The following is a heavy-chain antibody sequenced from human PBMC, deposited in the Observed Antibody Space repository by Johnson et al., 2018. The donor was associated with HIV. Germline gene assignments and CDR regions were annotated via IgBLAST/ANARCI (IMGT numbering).Heavy chain of an antibody. J-gene: IGHJ3*02. CDR1: GFTFSSYA. V-gene: IGHV3-30-3*01. Sequence: QVQLVESGGGVVQPGRSLRLSCAASGFTFSSYAMHWVRQAPGKGLEWVAVISYDGSNKYYADSVKGRFTISRDNSKNTLYLQMNSLRAEDTAVYYCARGSPYCNFWIGYVDGFDIWGQGTMVTVAS. D-gene: IGHD3-3*01. CDR2: ISYDGSNK. CDR3: ARGSPYCNFWIGYVDGFDI.